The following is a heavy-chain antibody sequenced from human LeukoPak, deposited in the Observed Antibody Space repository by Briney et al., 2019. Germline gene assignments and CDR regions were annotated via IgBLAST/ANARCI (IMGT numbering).Heavy chain of an antibody. CDR1: GFTFSSYA. V-gene: IGHV3-23*01. CDR3: AKSYDFWSGYSN. CDR2: ISGSGGST. Sequence: GGSLRLSCAAPGFTFSSYAMSWVRQAPGKGLEWVSAISGSGGSTYYADSVKGRFTISRDNSKNTLYLQMNSLRAEDTAVYYCAKSYDFWSGYSNWGQGTLVTVSS. J-gene: IGHJ4*02. D-gene: IGHD3-3*01.